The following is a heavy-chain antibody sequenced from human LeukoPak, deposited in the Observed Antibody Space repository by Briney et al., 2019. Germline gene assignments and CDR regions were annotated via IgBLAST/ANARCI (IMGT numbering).Heavy chain of an antibody. Sequence: PSETLSLTCTVSGGSISSYYWTWIRQPPVKGLEWIGYIYYSGSTNYNPSLKSRVTISVDTSKNQFSLKLSSVTAADTAVYYCARDLLQTYFDYWGQGTLVTVSS. V-gene: IGHV4-59*01. CDR2: IYYSGST. CDR1: GGSISSYY. J-gene: IGHJ4*02. D-gene: IGHD2-15*01. CDR3: ARDLLQTYFDY.